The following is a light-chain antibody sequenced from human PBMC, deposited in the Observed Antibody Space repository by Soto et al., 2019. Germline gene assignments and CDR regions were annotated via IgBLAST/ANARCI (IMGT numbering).Light chain of an antibody. J-gene: IGLJ3*02. V-gene: IGLV4-60*03. Sequence: QLVLTQSSSASASLGSSVKLTCTLSSGHSSYIIAWHQQQPGKAPRYLMKLEGSGSYNKGSGVPDRFSGSSSGADRYLTISNLQSEDEADYYCSSYTSSSTPNWVFGGGTKLTVL. CDR3: SSYTSSSTPNWV. CDR1: SGHSSYI. CDR2: LEGSGSY.